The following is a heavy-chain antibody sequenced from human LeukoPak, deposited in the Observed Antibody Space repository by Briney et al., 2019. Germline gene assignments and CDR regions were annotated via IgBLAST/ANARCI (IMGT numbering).Heavy chain of an antibody. V-gene: IGHV4-59*01. CDR1: GGSISSYY. CDR2: IHYSGST. Sequence: PSETLSLTCTVSGGSISSYYRSWIRQPPGKGLEWIGYIHYSGSTKYNPSLKSRVTISLDTSKNQFSLKLSSVTAADTAVYYCARAGAYCNGGNCYPGILDSWGQGTLVTVSS. J-gene: IGHJ4*02. CDR3: ARAGAYCNGGNCYPGILDS. D-gene: IGHD2-15*01.